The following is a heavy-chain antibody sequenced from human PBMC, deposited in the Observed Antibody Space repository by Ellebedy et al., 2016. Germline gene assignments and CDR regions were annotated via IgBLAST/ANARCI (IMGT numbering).Heavy chain of an antibody. J-gene: IGHJ3*02. V-gene: IGHV3-30-3*01. D-gene: IGHD2-21*02. CDR2: ISYNGSNK. Sequence: GESLKISCAASGFTFSSYAMHWVRQAPGKGLEWVAVISYNGSNKYYADSVKGRFTISRDNSKNTLYLQMNSLRAEDTAVYYCARGGGDSPYAFDIWGQGTMVTVSS. CDR1: GFTFSSYA. CDR3: ARGGGDSPYAFDI.